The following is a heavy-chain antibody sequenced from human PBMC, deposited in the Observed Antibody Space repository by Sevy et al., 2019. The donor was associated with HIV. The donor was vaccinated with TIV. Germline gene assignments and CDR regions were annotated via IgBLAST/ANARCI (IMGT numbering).Heavy chain of an antibody. J-gene: IGHJ6*02. CDR1: GFMFSNYW. V-gene: IGHV3-7*03. CDR3: GRDCSSTSCLWGMDV. CDR2: IKRDGSEK. Sequence: GGSLRLSCVASGFMFSNYWMSWVRQAPGKGLEWVANIKRDGSEKYYVASVKGRFTISRDNAKNSLYLQMNSLRVEDTAVYYCGRDCSSTSCLWGMDVWGPGTTVTVSS. D-gene: IGHD2-2*01.